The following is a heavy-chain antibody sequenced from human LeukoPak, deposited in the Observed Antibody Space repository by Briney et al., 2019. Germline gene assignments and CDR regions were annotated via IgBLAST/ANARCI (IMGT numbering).Heavy chain of an antibody. Sequence: PGGSLRLSCAASGFTFNRYAMNWVRQAPGKGLEWVATISGNGDATFYVDSVKGRFTISRDNSNNTLYLQMNSLRAEDTAVYYCARGGGSFFYWGQGTLVTVSS. CDR1: GFTFNRYA. J-gene: IGHJ4*02. V-gene: IGHV3-23*01. D-gene: IGHD2-15*01. CDR3: ARGGGSFFY. CDR2: ISGNGDAT.